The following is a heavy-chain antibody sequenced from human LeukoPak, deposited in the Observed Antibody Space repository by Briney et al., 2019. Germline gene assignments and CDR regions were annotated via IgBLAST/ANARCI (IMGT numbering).Heavy chain of an antibody. CDR2: IYPSGST. D-gene: IGHD5-12*01. V-gene: IGHV4-4*07. CDR3: ARSSGHDFDY. CDR1: SGSLSSFY. J-gene: IGHJ4*02. Sequence: SEALSLTCTVSSGSLSSFYWNWIRQPAGKGLEWVGRIYPSGSTDYNASLKSRVTMSVDTSKKQFSLKLNSVTAADTAVYYCARSSGHDFDYWGQGILVTVSS.